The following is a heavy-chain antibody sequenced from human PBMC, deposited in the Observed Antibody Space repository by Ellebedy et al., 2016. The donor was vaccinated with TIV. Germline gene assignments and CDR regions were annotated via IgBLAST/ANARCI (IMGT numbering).Heavy chain of an antibody. CDR2: ISAYNGNT. CDR1: GGTFSSYA. CDR3: ARGKKVAVADYFGY. D-gene: IGHD6-19*01. J-gene: IGHJ4*02. V-gene: IGHV1-18*01. Sequence: APVKVSCXASGGTFSSYAISWVRQAPGQGLEWMGWISAYNGNTNYAQKLQGRVTMTTDTSTSTAYMELRSLRSDDTAVYYCARGKKVAVADYFGYWGQGTLVTVSS.